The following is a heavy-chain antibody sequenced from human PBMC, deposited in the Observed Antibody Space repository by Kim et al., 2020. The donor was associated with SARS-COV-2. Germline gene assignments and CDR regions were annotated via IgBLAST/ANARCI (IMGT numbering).Heavy chain of an antibody. CDR3: ARVGRGDYLVSWFFDL. J-gene: IGHJ2*01. CDR2: ISGSGGST. D-gene: IGHD3-10*01. Sequence: GGSLRLSCAASEFTFSSYAINWVRQAPGKGLEWVSGISGSGGSTYYADSVKGRFTISRDNSKNTLYLQMNSLRAEDTALYYCARVGRGDYLVSWFFDLWGRGTLVTVSS. V-gene: IGHV3-23*01. CDR1: EFTFSSYA.